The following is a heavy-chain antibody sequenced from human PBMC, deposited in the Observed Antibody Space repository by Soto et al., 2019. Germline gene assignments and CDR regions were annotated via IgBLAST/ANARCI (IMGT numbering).Heavy chain of an antibody. Sequence: LSLTCTVSGGSISSGGYYWSWIRQHPGKGLEWIGYIYYSGSTYYNPSLKSRVTISVDTSKNQFSLKLSSVTAADTAVYYCASSGVGYYYYGMDVWGQGTTVT. D-gene: IGHD3-10*01. CDR3: ASSGVGYYYYGMDV. CDR2: IYYSGST. CDR1: GGSISSGGYY. V-gene: IGHV4-31*03. J-gene: IGHJ6*02.